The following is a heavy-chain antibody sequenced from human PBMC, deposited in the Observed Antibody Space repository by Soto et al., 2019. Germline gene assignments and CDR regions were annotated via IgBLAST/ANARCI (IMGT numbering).Heavy chain of an antibody. CDR3: VKDHCGGDCYSNPYFDY. CDR1: GFTFSTYG. J-gene: IGHJ4*02. D-gene: IGHD2-21*02. Sequence: GGSLRLSCAASGFTFSTYGIHWVRQAPGKGLEWLAVIWYDGSKKYYADSVQGRFTISRDNSKNTGYLQMNSLRAEDTAVYYCVKDHCGGDCYSNPYFDYWGQGILVTVSS. V-gene: IGHV3-33*06. CDR2: IWYDGSKK.